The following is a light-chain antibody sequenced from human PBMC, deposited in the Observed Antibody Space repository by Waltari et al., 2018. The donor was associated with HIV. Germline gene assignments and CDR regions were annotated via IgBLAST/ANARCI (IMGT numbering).Light chain of an antibody. CDR3: SSYTSNSRV. V-gene: IGLV2-14*03. J-gene: IGLJ1*01. CDR1: SSDVGGYNY. Sequence: QSALTQPASVSGSRGQSITISCTGTSSDVGGYNYVSWYQQHPGKAPKLVIYDVTNRPSGVSNRFSRSKAGNTAALTSSGLQAEDEADYYCSSYTSNSRVFGTGTKVTVL. CDR2: DVT.